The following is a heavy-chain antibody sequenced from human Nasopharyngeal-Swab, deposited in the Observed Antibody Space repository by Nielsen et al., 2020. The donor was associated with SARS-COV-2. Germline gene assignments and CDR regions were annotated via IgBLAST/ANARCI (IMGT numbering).Heavy chain of an antibody. V-gene: IGHV7-4-1*02. CDR2: INTNTGDP. J-gene: IGHJ5*02. D-gene: IGHD6-13*01. CDR1: GYTFTSYA. Sequence: ASVKVSCKASGYTFTSYAMNWVRQAPGQGLEWMGWINTNTGDPTYAQGFTGRFVFSLDTSVSTAYLQISSLKAEDTAVYYCARAPRIAAAGTSNWFDPWGQGALVTVSS. CDR3: ARAPRIAAAGTSNWFDP.